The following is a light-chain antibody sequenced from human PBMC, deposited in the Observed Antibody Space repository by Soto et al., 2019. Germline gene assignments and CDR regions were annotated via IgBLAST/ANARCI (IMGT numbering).Light chain of an antibody. CDR3: QQYNNWPPWT. CDR1: QSVSSSY. V-gene: IGKV3-20*01. CDR2: GAS. Sequence: EIVLTQSPGTLSLSPGERATLSCRASQSVSSSYLAWYQQKPGQAPRLIIYGASIRATGIPDRFSGSGSGTDFTLTISSLEPEDFAVYYCQQYNNWPPWTFGQGTKVDI. J-gene: IGKJ1*01.